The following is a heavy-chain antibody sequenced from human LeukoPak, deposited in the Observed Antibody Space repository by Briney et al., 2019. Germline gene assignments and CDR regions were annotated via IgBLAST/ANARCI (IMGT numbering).Heavy chain of an antibody. CDR1: GYTFTSYG. CDR3: ARAPFLGYCSSTSCYAIDY. D-gene: IGHD2-2*01. V-gene: IGHV1-18*01. J-gene: IGHJ4*02. CDR2: ISAYNGNT. Sequence: ASVKVSCKASGYTFTSYGISWVRQAPGQGLEGMGWISAYNGNTNYAQKLQGRVTMTTDTSTSTAYMELRSLRSDDTAVYYCARAPFLGYCSSTSCYAIDYWGQGTLVTVSS.